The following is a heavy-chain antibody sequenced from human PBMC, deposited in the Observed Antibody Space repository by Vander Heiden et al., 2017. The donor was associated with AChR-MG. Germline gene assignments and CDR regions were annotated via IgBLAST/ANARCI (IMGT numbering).Heavy chain of an antibody. J-gene: IGHJ4*02. CDR3: ARGQVGIQEDVDY. Sequence: QVQLQQWGAGLLKPSETLSLTCAVYGGSFSGYYWSWIRQPPGKGLEWIGEINHSGSTNYTPSLKSRVTISVDTSKNQFSLKLSSVTAADTAVYYCARGQVGIQEDVDYWGQGTLVTVSS. CDR1: GGSFSGYY. V-gene: IGHV4-34*01. D-gene: IGHD2-21*01. CDR2: INHSGST.